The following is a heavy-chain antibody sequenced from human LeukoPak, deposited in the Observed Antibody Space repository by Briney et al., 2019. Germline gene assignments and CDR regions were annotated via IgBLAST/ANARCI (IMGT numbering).Heavy chain of an antibody. V-gene: IGHV3-30*02. Sequence: GGSLRLSCAASGVTFSSYGMDWVRQAPCKGLEWVAFIRYDGSNKYYADSVKGRFTISRDNSKNTLYLQMNSLRAEDTAVYYCAKDLIAARGYFVYWGQGTLVTVSS. CDR2: IRYDGSNK. J-gene: IGHJ4*02. D-gene: IGHD6-6*01. CDR1: GVTFSSYG. CDR3: AKDLIAARGYFVY.